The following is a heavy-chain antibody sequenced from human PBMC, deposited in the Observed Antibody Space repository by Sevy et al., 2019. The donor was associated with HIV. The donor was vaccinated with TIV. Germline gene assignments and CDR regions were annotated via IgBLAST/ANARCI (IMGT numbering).Heavy chain of an antibody. CDR3: AGDSFGYYDFWSGTLYYYYYGMDV. Sequence: GGSLRLSCAASGFTFSSYWMSWVRQAPGKGLEWVANIKQDGSEKYYVDSVKGRFTISRDNAKNSLYLQMNSLRAEDTAVYYCAGDSFGYYDFWSGTLYYYYYGMDVWGQGTTVTVSS. CDR1: GFTFSSYW. J-gene: IGHJ6*02. CDR2: IKQDGSEK. V-gene: IGHV3-7*03. D-gene: IGHD3-3*01.